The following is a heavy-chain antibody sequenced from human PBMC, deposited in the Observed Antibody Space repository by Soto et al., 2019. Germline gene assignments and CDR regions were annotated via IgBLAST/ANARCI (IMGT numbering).Heavy chain of an antibody. Sequence: PGGSLRLSCAASGFTFSTYSMNWVRQAPGKGLEWVSSISSSSSYIYYADSVKGRFTISRDNAKNSLYLQMNSPRAEDTAVYYCARYDSSGYYWPYYYYGMDVWGQGTTVTVSS. CDR2: ISSSSSYI. D-gene: IGHD3-22*01. CDR3: ARYDSSGYYWPYYYYGMDV. V-gene: IGHV3-21*01. J-gene: IGHJ6*02. CDR1: GFTFSTYS.